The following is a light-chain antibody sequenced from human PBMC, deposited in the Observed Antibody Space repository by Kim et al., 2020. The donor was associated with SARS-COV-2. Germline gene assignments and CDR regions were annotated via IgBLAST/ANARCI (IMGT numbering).Light chain of an antibody. V-gene: IGKV3-20*01. CDR3: QQYGSSPYT. CDR2: GAS. Sequence: EIVLTQSPGTLSLSPGERATLSCRASQSVRNNYLAWYQQKPGQAPRLLIYGASSRATGIPDRFSGSGSGTDFTLTISRLEPEDFAVYYCQQYGSSPYTLGQGTKLEI. CDR1: QSVRNNY. J-gene: IGKJ2*01.